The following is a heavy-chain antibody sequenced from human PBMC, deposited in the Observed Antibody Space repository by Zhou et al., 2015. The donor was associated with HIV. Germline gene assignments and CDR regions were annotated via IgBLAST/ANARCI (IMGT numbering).Heavy chain of an antibody. Sequence: QVQLVESGGGVVQPGRSLRLSCAASGFTFSSYGMHWVRQAPGKGLEWVAVIWYDGSNKYYADSVKGRFTISRDNSKNTLYLQMNSLRAEDTAVYYCARERIGGRAPVDYWGQGTLVTVSS. CDR2: IWYDGSNK. CDR3: ARERIGGRAPVDY. J-gene: IGHJ4*02. V-gene: IGHV3-33*01. CDR1: GFTFSSYG. D-gene: IGHD3-3*01.